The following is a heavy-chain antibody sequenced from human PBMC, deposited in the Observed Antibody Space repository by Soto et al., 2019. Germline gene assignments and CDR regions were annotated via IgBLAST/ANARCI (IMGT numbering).Heavy chain of an antibody. CDR3: ARVLRSGNPYYYYYYGMDV. D-gene: IGHD3-9*01. Sequence: QVQLVQSGAEVKKPGSSVKVSCKASGGTFSSYTISWVRQAPGQGLEWMGRIIPILGIANYAQKFQGRVTITADKSTSTAYMELSSLRSEDTAVYYCARVLRSGNPYYYYYYGMDVWGQGTTVTVSS. CDR1: GGTFSSYT. J-gene: IGHJ6*02. V-gene: IGHV1-69*02. CDR2: IIPILGIA.